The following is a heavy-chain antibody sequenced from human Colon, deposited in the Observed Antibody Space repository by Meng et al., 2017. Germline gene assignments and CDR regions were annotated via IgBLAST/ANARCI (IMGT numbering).Heavy chain of an antibody. CDR1: GGSVSSGSYY. J-gene: IGHJ4*02. CDR2: IYYTGST. Sequence: HVQLQEAGPGLVRPSETLSLPCTVSGGSVSSGSYYWSWIRQPPGKGLEWIGYIYYTGSTNYNPSLKSRVTISVDTSKNQFSLKLSSVTAADTAVYYCARGPLDYWGQGTLVTVSS. CDR3: ARGPLDY. V-gene: IGHV4-61*01.